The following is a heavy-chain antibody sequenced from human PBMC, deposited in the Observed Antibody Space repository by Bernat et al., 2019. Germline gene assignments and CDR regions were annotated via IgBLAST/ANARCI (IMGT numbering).Heavy chain of an antibody. Sequence: QVQLQESGPGLVKPSQTLSLTCTVSRGSISSSGYYWSWIRQHPGKGLEWIGYIYYSGSTYYNPSLKSRVTISVDTSKNQFSLKLNSVTPADTAVYYCARGWDGDFHCDYWGQGTLVTVSS. V-gene: IGHV4-31*03. CDR3: ARGWDGDFHCDY. D-gene: IGHD4-17*01. CDR1: RGSISSSGYY. J-gene: IGHJ4*02. CDR2: IYYSGST.